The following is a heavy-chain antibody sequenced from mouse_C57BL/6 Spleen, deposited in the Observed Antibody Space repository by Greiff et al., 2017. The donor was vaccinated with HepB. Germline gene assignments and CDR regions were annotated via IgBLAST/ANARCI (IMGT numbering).Heavy chain of an antibody. Sequence: EVKLVESGGDLVKPGGSLKLSCAASGFTFSSYGMSWVRQTPDKRLEWVATISSGGSYTYYPDSVKGRFTISRDNAKNTLYLQMSSLKSEDTAMYYCARRDGSSYVLDYWGQGTSVTVSS. CDR1: GFTFSSYG. CDR2: ISSGGSYT. J-gene: IGHJ4*01. D-gene: IGHD1-1*01. CDR3: ARRDGSSYVLDY. V-gene: IGHV5-6*02.